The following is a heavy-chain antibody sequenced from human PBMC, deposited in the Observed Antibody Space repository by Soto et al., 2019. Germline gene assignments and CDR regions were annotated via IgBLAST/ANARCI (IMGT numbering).Heavy chain of an antibody. J-gene: IGHJ5*02. CDR1: GFTFSSYA. V-gene: IGHV3-23*01. CDR2: ISGSGGST. CDR3: AKTTYYDILTGYSEVSWFDP. Sequence: GGSLRLSCAASGFTFSSYAMSWVRQAPGKGLEWVSAISGSGGSTYYADSVKGRFTISRDNSKNTLYLQMNSLRAEDTAVYYCAKTTYYDILTGYSEVSWFDPWGQGTLVTVSS. D-gene: IGHD3-9*01.